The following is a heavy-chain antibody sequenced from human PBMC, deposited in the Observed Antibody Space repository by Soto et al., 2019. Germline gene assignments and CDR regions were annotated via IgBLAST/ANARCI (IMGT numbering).Heavy chain of an antibody. D-gene: IGHD6-13*01. J-gene: IGHJ6*03. CDR2: IYYSGNT. V-gene: IGHV4-59*01. Sequence: PSETKCVTRIVADGNIRNYGGSWIRKTPGKGLEWIGYIYYSGNTNYNPSLKSRVTISVDMSKSQFSLKLTSMTAADTAVYYCARASSWYGHMDVWGKGTTVTVSS. CDR1: DGNIRNYG. CDR3: ARASSWYGHMDV.